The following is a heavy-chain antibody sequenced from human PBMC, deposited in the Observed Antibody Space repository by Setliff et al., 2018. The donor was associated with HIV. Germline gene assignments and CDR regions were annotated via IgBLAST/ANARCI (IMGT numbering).Heavy chain of an antibody. V-gene: IGHV3-23*01. D-gene: IGHD6-25*01. J-gene: IGHJ4*02. CDR1: GFTFSSYA. Sequence: PGGSLRLSCAASGFTFSSYAMSWVRQAPGKGLEWVSAMSGSGGSTYYADSGKGRFTISRDNSKTTLYLQMDSLRPKDTAAYYCARAPSWQRQVDFWGQGTLVTVSS. CDR2: MSGSGGST. CDR3: ARAPSWQRQVDF.